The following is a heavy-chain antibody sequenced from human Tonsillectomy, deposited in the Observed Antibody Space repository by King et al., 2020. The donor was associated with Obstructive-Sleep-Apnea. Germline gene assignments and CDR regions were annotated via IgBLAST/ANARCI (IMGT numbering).Heavy chain of an antibody. CDR3: ARYQGTGYKNTYYYGMDV. V-gene: IGHV3-30*04. CDR2: ISYDEINN. D-gene: IGHD1-1*01. Sequence: VQLVESGGGVVQPGRSLRLSCAASGFTFRSSAMHWVRQAPGKGLEWMAVISYDEINNYNVDSFRGRFPISRDNSKNTLYLQMNSLRAEDTAVYYCARYQGTGYKNTYYYGMDVWGQGTTVTVSS. J-gene: IGHJ6*02. CDR1: GFTFRSSA.